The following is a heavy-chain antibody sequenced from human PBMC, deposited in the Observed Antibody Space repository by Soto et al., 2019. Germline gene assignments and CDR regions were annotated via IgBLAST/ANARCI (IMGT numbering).Heavy chain of an antibody. V-gene: IGHV3-66*01. CDR3: ARGKSSGRGYGFQP. CDR2: IYSSGST. Sequence: EVLLVESGGGLVQPGGSLRLSCAASGITVSSNYMNWVRQAPGKGLEWVSIIYSSGSTYYADSVKGRFTISRDNSKNTRYLQMDSLGAEDPGVYFLARGKSSGRGYGFQPWGQGPLVTVPP. CDR1: GITVSSNY. D-gene: IGHD3-10*01. J-gene: IGHJ1*01.